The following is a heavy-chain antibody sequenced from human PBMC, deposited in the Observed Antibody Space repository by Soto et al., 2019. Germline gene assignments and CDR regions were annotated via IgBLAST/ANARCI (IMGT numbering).Heavy chain of an antibody. CDR2: VSHSGTA. V-gene: IGHV4-34*01. CDR1: GASFTGYY. CDR3: PRYGGTGIWYFDI. J-gene: IGHJ2*01. Sequence: QVRLQQWGAGLLKPSETLSLTCAVYGASFTGYYWTWLRQSPGKGLAWIGEVSHSGTAKYNPSLKRRVSISLDTSKSQFSLELTFGTAADSAVYHCPRYGGTGIWYFDIWGRGTSVSV. D-gene: IGHD1-1*01.